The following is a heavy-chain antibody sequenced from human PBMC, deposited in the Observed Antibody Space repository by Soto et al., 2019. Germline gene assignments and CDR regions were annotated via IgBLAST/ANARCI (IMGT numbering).Heavy chain of an antibody. CDR2: TNQYGSEK. V-gene: IGHV3-7*03. CDR1: GFIFTRFC. D-gene: IGHD4-4*01. CDR3: ARAPGDFSNYGGPFRDAYGMDV. Sequence: GGSLRLSCATSGFIFTRFCMTWVRQAPGKGLEWVASTNQYGSEKYYVDSVKGRFTISRANAKSSLYLQMNSLRAQDTAVYYCARAPGDFSNYGGPFRDAYGMDVWGHGTMVTVSS. J-gene: IGHJ6*02.